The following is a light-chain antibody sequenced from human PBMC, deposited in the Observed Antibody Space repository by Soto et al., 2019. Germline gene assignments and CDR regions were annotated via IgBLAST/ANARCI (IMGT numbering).Light chain of an antibody. Sequence: QSVLTQPPSASGSPGQSVTVSCTGTSSDIGDTHYVSWYQQHPGKAPKLMVYEVSKRPSGVPDRSSGSKSGNTASLTVSGLLAEDEGDYYCSSYAGRDTVVFGSGTRSPS. CDR1: SSDIGDTHY. V-gene: IGLV2-8*01. CDR2: EVS. CDR3: SSYAGRDTVV. J-gene: IGLJ1*01.